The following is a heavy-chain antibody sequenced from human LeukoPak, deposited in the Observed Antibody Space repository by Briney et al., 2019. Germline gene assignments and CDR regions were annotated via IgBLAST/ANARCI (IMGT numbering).Heavy chain of an antibody. CDR3: ANKYSSSSGGYYYYGMDV. V-gene: IGHV3-23*01. Sequence: GGSLRLSCAASGFTFSSYAMSWVRQAPGKGLEWVSAIRGSGGSTYYADSVKGRFTISRDNSKNTLYLQMNSLRAEDTAVYYCANKYSSSSGGYYYYGMDVWGQGTTVTVSS. D-gene: IGHD6-6*01. CDR1: GFTFSSYA. CDR2: IRGSGGST. J-gene: IGHJ6*02.